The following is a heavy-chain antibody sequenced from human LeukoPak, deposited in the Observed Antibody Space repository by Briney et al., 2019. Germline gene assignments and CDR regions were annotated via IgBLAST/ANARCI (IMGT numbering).Heavy chain of an antibody. CDR1: GFSFSSFS. V-gene: IGHV3-21*01. D-gene: IGHD4-23*01. J-gene: IGHJ4*02. CDR2: ISSSTTFI. Sequence: PGGSLRLSCAASGFSFSSFSMNWVRQAPGKGLERVSSISSSTTFIDYADSVKGRFTISRDNAKDSLYLQMNSLRAEDTAVYYCARGEPGFGGLPTVLDNWGQGALVTVSS. CDR3: ARGEPGFGGLPTVLDN.